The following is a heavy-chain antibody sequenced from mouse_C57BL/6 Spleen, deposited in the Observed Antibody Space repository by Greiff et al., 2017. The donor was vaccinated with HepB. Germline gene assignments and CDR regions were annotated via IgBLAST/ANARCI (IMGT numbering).Heavy chain of an antibody. V-gene: IGHV14-4*01. CDR3: TTLITTRYFDY. Sequence: VQLQQSGAELVRPGASVKLSCTASGFNIKDDYMHWVKQRPEQGLEWIGWIDPENGDTKYASKFQGKATITADTSSNTAYLQLSSLTSEDTAVYYCTTLITTRYFDYWGQGTTLTVSS. CDR1: GFNIKDDY. D-gene: IGHD2-4*01. CDR2: IDPENGDT. J-gene: IGHJ2*01.